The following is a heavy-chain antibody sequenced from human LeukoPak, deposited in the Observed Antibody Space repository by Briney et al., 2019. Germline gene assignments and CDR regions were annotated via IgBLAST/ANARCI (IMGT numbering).Heavy chain of an antibody. V-gene: IGHV4-30-4*01. D-gene: IGHD4-17*01. Sequence: SQTLSLTCTVSGGSISSGDYYWSWIRQPPGKGLEWIGYIYYSGSTYYNPSHKSRVTISVDTSKNQFSLKLSSVTAADTAVYYCARGPYGDYEVYYGMDVWGQGTTVTVSS. J-gene: IGHJ6*02. CDR1: GGSISSGDYY. CDR3: ARGPYGDYEVYYGMDV. CDR2: IYYSGST.